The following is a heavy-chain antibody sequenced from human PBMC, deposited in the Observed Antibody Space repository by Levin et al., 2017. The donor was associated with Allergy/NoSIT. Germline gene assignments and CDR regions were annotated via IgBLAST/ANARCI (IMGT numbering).Heavy chain of an antibody. CDR2: IYPGDSDT. Sequence: NPGGSLRLSCKGSGYSFTSYWIGWVRQMPGKGLEWMGIIYPGDSDTRYSPSFQGQVTISADKSISTAYLQWSSLKASDTAMYYCARQVVSSWESLTDDWYFDLWGRGTLVTVSS. J-gene: IGHJ2*01. CDR1: GYSFTSYW. V-gene: IGHV5-51*01. D-gene: IGHD6-13*01. CDR3: ARQVVSSWESLTDDWYFDL.